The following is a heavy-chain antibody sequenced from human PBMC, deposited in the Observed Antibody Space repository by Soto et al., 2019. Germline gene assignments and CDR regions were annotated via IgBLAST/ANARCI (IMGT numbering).Heavy chain of an antibody. CDR1: GGSIISGDYY. Sequence: SETLSLTCTVSGGSIISGDYYWSWIRQTPGKGLEWIAYIYYSGTSYNPSLKSRVSISLDTSKNQFSLKLSSVTAADTAVYYFARTYDGSGPNSGGYAFDIWGQGTMVTV. CDR2: IYYSGT. V-gene: IGHV4-61*08. J-gene: IGHJ3*02. CDR3: ARTYDGSGPNSGGYAFDI. D-gene: IGHD3-22*01.